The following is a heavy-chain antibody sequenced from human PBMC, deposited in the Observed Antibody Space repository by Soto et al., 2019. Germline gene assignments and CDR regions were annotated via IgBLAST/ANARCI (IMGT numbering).Heavy chain of an antibody. V-gene: IGHV3-30*18. Sequence: GGSLRLSCAASGFTFSNYGMHWVRQAPGKGREWVAVISYDGSDKYYADSVKGRFSISRDNSKNTLYLQMNSLRAEDTAVYYCAKVTGYCSSSSCRRDYYYYYGMDVWGQGTTVTV. CDR2: ISYDGSDK. CDR3: AKVTGYCSSSSCRRDYYYYYGMDV. CDR1: GFTFSNYG. J-gene: IGHJ6*02. D-gene: IGHD2-2*01.